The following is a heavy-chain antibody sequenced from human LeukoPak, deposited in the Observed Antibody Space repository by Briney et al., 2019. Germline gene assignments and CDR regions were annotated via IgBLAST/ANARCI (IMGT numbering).Heavy chain of an antibody. CDR1: GYSLTGTYW. D-gene: IGHD3-22*01. Sequence: SETLSLTCAVSGYSLTGTYWWGWIRQAPGRGLEWIGRLHHSGSTSYSPSLKSRVTISVDTSKNQFSLRLSSVTAADTAVYYCATVGGDDSTGHYSVDYWGQGTLVTVSS. V-gene: IGHV4-38-2*01. CDR3: ATVGGDDSTGHYSVDY. CDR2: LHHSGST. J-gene: IGHJ4*02.